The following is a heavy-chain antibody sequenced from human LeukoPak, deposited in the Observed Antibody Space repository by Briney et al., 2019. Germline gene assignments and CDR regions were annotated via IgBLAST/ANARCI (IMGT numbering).Heavy chain of an antibody. CDR2: IYRGGTT. D-gene: IGHD5-24*01. CDR1: GFTVSSNY. J-gene: IGHJ4*02. V-gene: IGHV3-53*01. Sequence: GRSLRLSCAVSGFTVSSNYMSWARQAPRKGLEWVSVIYRGGTTYYADSVKVRFTISRDNSKNTVYLQMNSLSAEDTAVYYCAKDSLSGGDGYNNGFDYWGQGTLVTVSS. CDR3: AKDSLSGGDGYNNGFDY.